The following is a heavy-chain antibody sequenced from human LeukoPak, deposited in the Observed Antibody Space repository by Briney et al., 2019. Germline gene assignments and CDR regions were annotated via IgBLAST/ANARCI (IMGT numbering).Heavy chain of an antibody. Sequence: PSETLSLTCTVSGGSNSSYYWSWIRQPPGKGLEWIGYIYTSGSTNYNPSLKSRVTISVDTSKNQFSLKLSSVTAADTAVYYCARQRLGYGAFDIWGQGTMVTVSS. CDR1: GGSNSSYY. CDR2: IYTSGST. V-gene: IGHV4-4*09. CDR3: ARQRLGYGAFDI. D-gene: IGHD6-13*01. J-gene: IGHJ3*02.